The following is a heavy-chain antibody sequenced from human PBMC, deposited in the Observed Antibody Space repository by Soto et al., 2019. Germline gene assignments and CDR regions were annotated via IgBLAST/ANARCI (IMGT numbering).Heavy chain of an antibody. Sequence: SETLSLTCAVYGGSSSGYYWSWIRQPPGKGLEWIGEINHSGSTNYNPSLKSRVTISVDTSKNQFSLKLSSVTAADTAVYYCARGFSGWYYYYGMDVWGQGTTVTVSS. V-gene: IGHV4-34*01. CDR3: ARGFSGWYYYYGMDV. D-gene: IGHD6-19*01. CDR2: INHSGST. J-gene: IGHJ6*02. CDR1: GGSSSGYY.